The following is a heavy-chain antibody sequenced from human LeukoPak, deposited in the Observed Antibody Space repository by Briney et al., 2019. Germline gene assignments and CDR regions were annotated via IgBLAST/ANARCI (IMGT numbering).Heavy chain of an antibody. CDR1: GYTLTSYD. D-gene: IGHD3-3*01. CDR2: MNPNSGNT. V-gene: IGHV1-8*01. J-gene: IGHJ4*02. CDR3: ARDSYPPTIFGEVRVRYFDY. Sequence: ASVKVSCKASGYTLTSYDINWVRQATGQGLEWMGWMNPNSGNTGYAQKFQGRVTMTRNTSISTAYMELSSLRSEDTAVYYCARDSYPPTIFGEVRVRYFDYWGQGTLVTVSS.